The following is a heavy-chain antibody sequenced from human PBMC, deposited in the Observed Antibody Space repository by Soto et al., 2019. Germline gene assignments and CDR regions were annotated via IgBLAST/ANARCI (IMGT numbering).Heavy chain of an antibody. J-gene: IGHJ4*02. V-gene: IGHV3-48*02. CDR3: ARGAVTGTSLFDY. Sequence: GGSLRLSCAVSGFTLTTYSMNWVRQAPGKGLEWISFINKNGFTIYYADSVKGRFTISRDYAKISLYLQMDSLRHEDTAVYYCARGAVTGTSLFDYWGLGTLVTVSS. CDR1: GFTLTTYS. CDR2: INKNGFTI. D-gene: IGHD6-19*01.